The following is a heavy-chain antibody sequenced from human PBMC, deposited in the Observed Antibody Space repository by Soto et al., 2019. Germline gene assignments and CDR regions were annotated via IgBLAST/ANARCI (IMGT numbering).Heavy chain of an antibody. CDR3: AKELANYESTGYPTRVFDY. Sequence: GGSLRLSCAASGFTFSDFAVSSVRQAPAKGLEWLSAISGSDGSTFYAGSGKGRLTIPRDNSENTLYLQMNRLRADDTAVYYCAKELANYESTGYPTRVFDYWGQGTLVTVSS. CDR1: GFTFSDFA. J-gene: IGHJ4*02. D-gene: IGHD3-22*01. V-gene: IGHV3-23*01. CDR2: ISGSDGST.